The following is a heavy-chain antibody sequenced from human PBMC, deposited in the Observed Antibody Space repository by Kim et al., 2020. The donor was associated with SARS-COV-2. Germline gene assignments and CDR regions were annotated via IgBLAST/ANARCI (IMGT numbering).Heavy chain of an antibody. D-gene: IGHD3-3*01. J-gene: IGHJ4*02. CDR2: IYYSGNT. CDR3: ARAPNDFWSGYPYYFDY. V-gene: IGHV4-61*01. CDR1: STRVNSGSCF. Sequence: SETLSLTCDRSSTRVNSGSCFWSWMPHPPGKRLEWIGYIYYSGNTNYNPSLKSRVTMSVDTSKNQLSLKLRSVTAADTAVYYCARAPNDFWSGYPYYFDYWSREPWSPSPQ.